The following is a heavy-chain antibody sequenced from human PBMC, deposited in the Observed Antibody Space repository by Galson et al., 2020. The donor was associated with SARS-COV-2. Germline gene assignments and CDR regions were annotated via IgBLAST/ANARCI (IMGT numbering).Heavy chain of an antibody. CDR1: GFTFDDYT. V-gene: IGHV3-43*01. J-gene: IGHJ6*02. Sequence: GESLKISCAASGFTFDDYTMHWVRQAPGKGLEWVSLLSWDGGSTYYADSVKGRFTISRDNSKNSLYLQMNSLRTEDTALYYCAKDITPLSYYYGMDVWGQGTTVTVSS. CDR2: LSWDGGST. CDR3: AKDITPLSYYYGMDV. D-gene: IGHD3-9*01.